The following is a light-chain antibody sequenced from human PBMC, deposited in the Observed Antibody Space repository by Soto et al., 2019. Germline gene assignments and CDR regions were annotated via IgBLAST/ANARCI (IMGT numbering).Light chain of an antibody. CDR3: QAWDSNVV. CDR1: KLGDRY. J-gene: IGLJ2*01. CDR2: QDN. Sequence: SYELTQPPSVSVSPGQTASITCSGNKLGDRYTCWYQQKPGQSPVLVIYQDNKRPSGIPERFSGSNSGNTATLTISGTQAVDEADYYCQAWDSNVVFGGGTKLTVL. V-gene: IGLV3-1*01.